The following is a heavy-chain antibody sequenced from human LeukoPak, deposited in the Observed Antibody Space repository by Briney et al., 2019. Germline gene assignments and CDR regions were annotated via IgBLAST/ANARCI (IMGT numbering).Heavy chain of an antibody. J-gene: IGHJ5*02. Sequence: SETLSLTCTVSAGSISSGSYYWSWIRQPAGKGLEWIGRIYTSGSTNYNPSLKSRVTISVDTSKNQFSLKLSSVTAADTAVYYCARGYCSGGSCYSESGGFDPWGQGTLVTVSS. CDR2: IYTSGST. CDR3: ARGYCSGGSCYSESGGFDP. D-gene: IGHD2-15*01. CDR1: AGSISSGSYY. V-gene: IGHV4-61*02.